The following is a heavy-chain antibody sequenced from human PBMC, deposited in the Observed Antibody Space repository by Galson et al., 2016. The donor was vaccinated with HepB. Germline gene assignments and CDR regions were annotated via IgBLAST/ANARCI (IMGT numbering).Heavy chain of an antibody. CDR2: ISAYNANT. D-gene: IGHD6-19*01. Sequence: SVKVSCKASGYTFIRYGISWVRQAPGQGLERMGWISAYNANTNYAQKFQGRVTMTTDTSTSTAYMELRSLRSDDTAVYYCARDREPKYGSGWQPYDYWGQGTLVTVSS. CDR1: GYTFIRYG. CDR3: ARDREPKYGSGWQPYDY. J-gene: IGHJ4*02. V-gene: IGHV1-18*01.